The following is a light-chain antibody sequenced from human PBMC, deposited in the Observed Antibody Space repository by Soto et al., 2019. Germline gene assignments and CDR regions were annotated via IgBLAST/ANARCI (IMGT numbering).Light chain of an antibody. Sequence: EIVLTQSPGTLSLSPGERATLSCRASQSVSSSYLAWYQQKPGQAPRLLIYGTSSRATAIPDRFSGSGSGTDFTLTRSRREHEYFTVYSGQHNGTSSCTFAQGPKMEFK. CDR1: QSVSSSY. CDR3: QHNGTSSCT. V-gene: IGKV3-20*01. CDR2: GTS. J-gene: IGKJ1*01.